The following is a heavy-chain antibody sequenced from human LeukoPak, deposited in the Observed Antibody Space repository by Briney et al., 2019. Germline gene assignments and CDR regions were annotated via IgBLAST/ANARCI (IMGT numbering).Heavy chain of an antibody. Sequence: ASVKVSCKPSGYSFTGYYMHWMRQAPGQGLEWMGWINLNSGDTNYAEKFQGRVTMTRDTSISTAYVELSRLRYDDTAVYYCASWAGGNASVASFDYWGQGTLVTVSS. J-gene: IGHJ4*02. V-gene: IGHV1-2*02. CDR2: INLNSGDT. D-gene: IGHD1-14*01. CDR1: GYSFTGYY. CDR3: ASWAGGNASVASFDY.